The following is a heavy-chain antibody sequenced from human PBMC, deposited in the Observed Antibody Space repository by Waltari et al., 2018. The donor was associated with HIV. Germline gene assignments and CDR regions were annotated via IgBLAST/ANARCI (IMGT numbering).Heavy chain of an antibody. V-gene: IGHV4-61*02. D-gene: IGHD4-17*01. J-gene: IGHJ4*02. CDR1: GSSISSGSYY. CDR2: IYTSGST. Sequence: QVQLQESGPGLVKPSQTLSLTCTVSGSSISSGSYYWSWIRQPAGKGLEWIGRIYTSGSTNYNPSRKSRVTISVDTSKNQFSLKLSSMTAADTAVYYCARTVTRSFDYWGQGTLVTVSS. CDR3: ARTVTRSFDY.